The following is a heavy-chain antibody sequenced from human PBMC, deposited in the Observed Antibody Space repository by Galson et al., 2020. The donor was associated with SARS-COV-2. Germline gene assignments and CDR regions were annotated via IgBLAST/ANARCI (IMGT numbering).Heavy chain of an antibody. D-gene: IGHD3-16*01. J-gene: IGHJ5*02. V-gene: IGHV3-9*01. Sequence: GGSLRLSCAASGFSFDDYAMHWVRQAPGKGLEWVSGISWNSASRGYADSVKGRFTISRDNAKNSLYLQMNSLRPEDTALYYCAKGDTVLSSLGTWGQGTLVAVSS. CDR1: GFSFDDYA. CDR3: AKGDTVLSSLGT. CDR2: ISWNSASR.